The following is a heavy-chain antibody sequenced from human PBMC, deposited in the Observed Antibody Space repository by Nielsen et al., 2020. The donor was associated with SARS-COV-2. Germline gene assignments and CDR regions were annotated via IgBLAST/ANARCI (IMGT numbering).Heavy chain of an antibody. CDR2: ITGIGGGAT. CDR1: GLSLRSYT. D-gene: IGHD1-1*01. CDR3: ARASSTSYNAAFDM. J-gene: IGHJ3*02. Sequence: GESLKISCAASGLSLRSYTMHWVRQAPGKGLEWVSGITGIGGGATYYADSVKGRFTIFRDNSKNTLYLQMDSLRGEDTAMYYCARASSTSYNAAFDMWGQGTMVTVSS. V-gene: IGHV3-23*01.